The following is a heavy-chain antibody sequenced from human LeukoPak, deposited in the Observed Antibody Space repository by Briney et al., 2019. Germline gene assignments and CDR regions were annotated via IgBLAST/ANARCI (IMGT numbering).Heavy chain of an antibody. Sequence: ASVKVSCKASGYTFTGYYMHWVRQAPGQGLEWMGWINPNSGGTNYARKFQGRVTMTRDTSISTAYMELSRLRSDDTAVYYRARDMIVGDYWGQGTLVTVSS. CDR3: ARDMIVGDY. CDR1: GYTFTGYY. J-gene: IGHJ4*02. CDR2: INPNSGGT. V-gene: IGHV1-2*02. D-gene: IGHD3-22*01.